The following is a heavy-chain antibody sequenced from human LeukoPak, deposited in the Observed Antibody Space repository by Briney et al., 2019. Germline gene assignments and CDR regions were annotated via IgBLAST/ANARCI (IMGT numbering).Heavy chain of an antibody. D-gene: IGHD3-3*01. CDR3: ARTYDFWSGGIYYMDV. Sequence: SETLSLTCTVSGGSISSYYWSWIRHPPGKGLEWIWHIYYSGSTNYNPSLKSRVTISVDTSKNQFSLKLSSVTAADTAVYYCARTYDFWSGGIYYMDVWGKGTTVTVSS. J-gene: IGHJ6*03. V-gene: IGHV4-59*01. CDR1: GGSISSYY. CDR2: IYYSGST.